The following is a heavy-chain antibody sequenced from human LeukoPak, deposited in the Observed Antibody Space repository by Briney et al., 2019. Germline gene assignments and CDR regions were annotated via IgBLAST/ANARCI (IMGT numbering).Heavy chain of an antibody. Sequence: TGGSLRLSCSASGTAFRTYAMHWVRQAPGKGLEWVAVIWYDGSNENYADSVKGRFTISRDNSKNTLYLQANSLRAEDTAVYYCARNDYRDSHLDYWGQGTLVTVSS. CDR1: GTAFRTYA. CDR2: IWYDGSNE. J-gene: IGHJ4*02. V-gene: IGHV3-33*08. D-gene: IGHD4-17*01. CDR3: ARNDYRDSHLDY.